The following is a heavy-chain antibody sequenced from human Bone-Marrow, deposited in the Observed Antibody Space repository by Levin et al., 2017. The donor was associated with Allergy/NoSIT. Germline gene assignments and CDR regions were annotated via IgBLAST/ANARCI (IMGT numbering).Heavy chain of an antibody. Sequence: SQTLSLTCAISGDSVSSNSVAWNWIRQSPSRGLECLGRTYYRSKWYSDYAVSVESRITINADTSKNQFTLQVNSVTPEDTAVYYCARWNHEGNYFDYWGQGTLVTVSS. J-gene: IGHJ4*02. CDR2: TYYRSKWYS. CDR3: ARWNHEGNYFDY. CDR1: GDSVSSNSVA. D-gene: IGHD1-1*01. V-gene: IGHV6-1*01.